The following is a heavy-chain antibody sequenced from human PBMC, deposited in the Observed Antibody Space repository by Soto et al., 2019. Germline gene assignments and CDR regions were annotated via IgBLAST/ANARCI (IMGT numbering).Heavy chain of an antibody. CDR3: AHSVGYSYGSGSYLPDY. CDR1: GFSLSTSGVG. J-gene: IGHJ4*02. Sequence: QITLKESGPTLVKPTQTLTLTCTFSGFSLSTSGVGVGWIRQPPGKALEWLALIYWDDDKRYSPSLKNRLTITKDTSKIQVVLTMTNMDPVDTATYYCAHSVGYSYGSGSYLPDYWGQGTLVTVSS. V-gene: IGHV2-5*02. CDR2: IYWDDDK. D-gene: IGHD3-10*01.